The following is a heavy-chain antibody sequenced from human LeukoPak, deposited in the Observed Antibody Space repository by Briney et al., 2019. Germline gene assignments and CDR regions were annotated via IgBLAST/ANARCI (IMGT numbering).Heavy chain of an antibody. D-gene: IGHD3-3*01. V-gene: IGHV4-38-2*01. CDR1: GYSISCGYY. CDR3: AISDITLFGLDWFYP. J-gene: IGHJ5*02. CDR2: IYHSGST. Sequence: KPSETLSLSCAVSGYSISCGYYWGWTRQPPGKGLEWIGSIYHSGSTYYRTALKSRVTISVGTSKNQFSLKLSSVTAADTAVYYCAISDITLFGLDWFYPWGQGTLVTVSS.